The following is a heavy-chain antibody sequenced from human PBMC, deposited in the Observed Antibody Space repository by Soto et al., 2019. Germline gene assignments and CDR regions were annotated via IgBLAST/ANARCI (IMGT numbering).Heavy chain of an antibody. CDR3: ANRYDVRTGYYFLADFDY. Sequence: SGPTLVNPTQTLTLTCPVSGFSLNASGEGVGWIRQPPGKALEWLGVLYWHDNTRYTRYSPSLKNRLAITEDTSKNQVVLTLTNMDPVDTSTYFCANRYDVRTGYYFLADFDYWGQGMLVTVSS. V-gene: IGHV2-5*01. CDR2: LYWHDNT. D-gene: IGHD3-3*01. CDR1: GFSLNASGEG. J-gene: IGHJ4*02.